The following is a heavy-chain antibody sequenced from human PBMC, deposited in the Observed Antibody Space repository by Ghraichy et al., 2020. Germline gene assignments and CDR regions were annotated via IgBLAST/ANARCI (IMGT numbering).Heavy chain of an antibody. CDR1: GGSISSYY. J-gene: IGHJ6*03. D-gene: IGHD6-19*01. CDR3: ARQNSGYSSGWYTDYYYYMDV. V-gene: IGHV4-59*01. Sequence: ESLNISCTVSGGSISSYYWSWIRQPPGKGLEWIGYIYYSGSTNYNPSLKSRVTISVDTSKNQFSLKLSSVTAADTAVYYCARQNSGYSSGWYTDYYYYMDVWGKGTTVTVSS. CDR2: IYYSGST.